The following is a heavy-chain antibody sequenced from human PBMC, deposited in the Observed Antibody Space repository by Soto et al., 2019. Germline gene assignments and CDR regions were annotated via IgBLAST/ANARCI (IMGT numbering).Heavy chain of an antibody. CDR3: ARGFESVLPPFDY. V-gene: IGHV3-30-3*01. CDR2: ISYDGSNK. D-gene: IGHD2-8*01. CDR1: GFTFSSYA. J-gene: IGHJ4*02. Sequence: SLRLSCAASGFTFSSYAMHWVRQAPGKGLEWVAVISYDGSNKYYADSVKGRFTISRDNSKNTLYLQMNSLRAEDTAVYYCARGFESVLPPFDYWGQGTLVTVSS.